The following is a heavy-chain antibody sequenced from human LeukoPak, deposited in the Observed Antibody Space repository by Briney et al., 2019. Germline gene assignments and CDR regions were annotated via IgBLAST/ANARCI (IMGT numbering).Heavy chain of an antibody. Sequence: ASVKVSCKASGYTFTNYGVSWVRQAPGQGLEWMGWINAYNGDTHYAQNLQGRLTMTTDTSTSMDFMELRSLRPDDTAVYFCARWGLVAPGTYYYYYMDVWGRGTTVTVSS. V-gene: IGHV1-18*01. D-gene: IGHD2-2*01. J-gene: IGHJ6*03. CDR1: GYTFTNYG. CDR2: INAYNGDT. CDR3: ARWGLVAPGTYYYYYMDV.